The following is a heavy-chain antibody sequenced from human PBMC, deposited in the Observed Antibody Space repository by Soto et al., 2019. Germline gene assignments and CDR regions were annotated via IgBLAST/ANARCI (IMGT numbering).Heavy chain of an antibody. CDR1: GFSFRHYW. D-gene: IGHD3-10*01. J-gene: IGHJ4*02. Sequence: AGGSLRLSCAASGFSFRHYWMHWVRQAPGKGLVWVSRISPDGRTTTYADSVKGRFTISRGNAKSTLYLQMNSLTVEDGAVYYCADSWLPTSYWGPGTLVTVSS. CDR3: ADSWLPTSY. V-gene: IGHV3-74*01. CDR2: ISPDGRTT.